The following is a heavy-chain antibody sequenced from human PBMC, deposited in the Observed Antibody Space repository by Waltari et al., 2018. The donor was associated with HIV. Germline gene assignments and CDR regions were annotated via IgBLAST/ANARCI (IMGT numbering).Heavy chain of an antibody. Sequence: VQVVQSGAEVKKPGSSVKVSCQASGDTLSNYAVSWVRQAPGQGLEWMGRISQAIGIAMQTDKFQDRVQINADKATNSAYMELGGLRSEDTALYFCALGRIDDIRSGRENLGGFDPWGPGTLVSVSS. V-gene: IGHV1-69*04. CDR3: ALGRIDDIRSGRENLGGFDP. CDR1: GDTLSNYA. D-gene: IGHD3-3*01. J-gene: IGHJ5*02. CDR2: ISQAIGIA.